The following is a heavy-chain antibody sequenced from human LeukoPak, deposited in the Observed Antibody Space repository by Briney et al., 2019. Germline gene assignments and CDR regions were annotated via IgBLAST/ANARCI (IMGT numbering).Heavy chain of an antibody. Sequence: SETLSLTCAVSGGSVSGHYWDWIRQPPGKGLEWIGYIYASGSANYHPSLKSRVTISLDTSENHVSLRLTSVTAEDTAVYYCAREAPGGSGWTYFDYWGQGSLFTVSS. D-gene: IGHD6-19*01. CDR2: IYASGSA. CDR1: GGSVSGHY. V-gene: IGHV4-59*02. J-gene: IGHJ4*02. CDR3: AREAPGGSGWTYFDY.